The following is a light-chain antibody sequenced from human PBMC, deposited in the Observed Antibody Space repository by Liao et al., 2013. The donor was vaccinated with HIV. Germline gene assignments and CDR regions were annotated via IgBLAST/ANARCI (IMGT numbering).Light chain of an antibody. Sequence: SYELTQPPSVSVSPGQTASIACSGNKLGDKYVCWYQQKPGQSPVLVIYQDNKRPSGIPERFSGSNSGNTATLTISGTQAMDEADYYCQAWEVFGGGTKLTVL. CDR1: KLGDKY. CDR3: QAWEV. V-gene: IGLV3-1*01. J-gene: IGLJ3*02. CDR2: QDN.